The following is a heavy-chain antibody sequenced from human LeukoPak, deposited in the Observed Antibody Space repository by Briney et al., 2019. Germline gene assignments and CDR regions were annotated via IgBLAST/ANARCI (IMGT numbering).Heavy chain of an antibody. CDR1: GGTFSSYA. D-gene: IGHD3-3*01. CDR3: ARDTNDYDFWSGYPYYYYGMDV. J-gene: IGHJ6*02. Sequence: SVKVSCKASGGTFSSYAISWVRQAPGQGLEWMGGIIPIFGTANYAQKFQGRVTITADEPTSTAYMELSSLRSEDTAVYYCARDTNDYDFWSGYPYYYYGMDVWGQGTTVTVSS. CDR2: IIPIFGTA. V-gene: IGHV1-69*13.